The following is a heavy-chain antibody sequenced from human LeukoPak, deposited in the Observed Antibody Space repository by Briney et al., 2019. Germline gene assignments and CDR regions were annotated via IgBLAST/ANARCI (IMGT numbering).Heavy chain of an antibody. V-gene: IGHV3-7*01. J-gene: IGHJ4*02. D-gene: IGHD3-10*01. CDR3: ARGGHRQKEF. CDR2: IKHDGSGK. CDR1: GFTFSNYW. Sequence: PGGSLRLSCSASGFTFSNYWMTWVRQSPGKGLEWVAIIKHDGSGKYCVDSVKGRFTISRDNAKNSLYLQMSSLRGEDTAVYYCARGGHRQKEFWGQGTLVTVSS.